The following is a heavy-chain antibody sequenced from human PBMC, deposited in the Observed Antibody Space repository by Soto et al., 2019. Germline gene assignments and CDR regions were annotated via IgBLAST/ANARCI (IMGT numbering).Heavy chain of an antibody. V-gene: IGHV3-23*01. J-gene: IGHJ2*01. CDR3: AKRTVGWYFDL. D-gene: IGHD4-17*01. CDR2: ISGGGGST. CDR1: GFTFSSYA. Sequence: EVQLLESGGGLVQPGGSLRLSCAASGFTFSSYAMSWVRQAPGKGLEWVSVISGGGGSTYSADPVKGRFTISRDNSKNTLYLQMNSLRAEDTAVYYCAKRTVGWYFDLWGRGTLVTVSS.